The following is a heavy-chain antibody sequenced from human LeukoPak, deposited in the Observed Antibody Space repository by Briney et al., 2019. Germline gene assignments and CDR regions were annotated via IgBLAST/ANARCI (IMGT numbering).Heavy chain of an antibody. J-gene: IGHJ4*02. Sequence: GGSLRLSCAASGFTFNSYWMHWVRQAPGKGLVWVSLFKTDGSTTRYADSVKGRFTISRDNAKNTLYLQMNSLRAEDTAAYYCARSTSQGFDYWGQGTPVIVSS. CDR3: ARSTSQGFDY. CDR2: FKTDGSTT. V-gene: IGHV3-74*01. CDR1: GFTFNSYW.